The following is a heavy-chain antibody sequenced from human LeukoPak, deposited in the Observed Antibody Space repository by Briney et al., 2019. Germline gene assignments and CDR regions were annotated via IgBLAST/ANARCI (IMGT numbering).Heavy chain of an antibody. CDR1: GYSISSGYY. J-gene: IGHJ3*02. D-gene: IGHD6-13*01. CDR2: MYHSGST. CDR3: ARQGPTAAGRDLGSINI. Sequence: PSETLSLTCSVSGYSISSGYYWGWIRQPPGKGLEWIGSMYHSGSTYYNPSLKSRVTISVDTSKNQFSLKLNSVTAADTAVYYCARQGPTAAGRDLGSINIWGQGTMVTVSS. V-gene: IGHV4-38-2*02.